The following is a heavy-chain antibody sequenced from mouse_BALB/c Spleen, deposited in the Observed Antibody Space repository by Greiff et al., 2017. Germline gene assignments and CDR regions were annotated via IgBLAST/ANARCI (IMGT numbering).Heavy chain of an antibody. V-gene: IGHV1-61*01. CDR1: GHPFTRHR. D-gene: IGHD3-1*01. Sequence: VQLQPAGPELVRPGGSGKPSRKASGHPFTRHRMNWGKQRPGQGLGWIGMIHPSDSETRLNQKFKDKATLTVDKSSSTAYMQLSSPTSEDSAVYYCARSGGGFAYWGQGTLVTVSA. CDR3: ARSGGGFAY. J-gene: IGHJ3*01. CDR2: IHPSDSET.